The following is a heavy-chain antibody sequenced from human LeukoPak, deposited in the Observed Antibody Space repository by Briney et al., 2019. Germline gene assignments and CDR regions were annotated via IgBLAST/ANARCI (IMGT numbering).Heavy chain of an antibody. V-gene: IGHV3-23*01. Sequence: QPGGSLRLSCAASGFTFSSHAMSWVRQAPGKGLEWVSAINGSGSSTYYADSVKGRVSISRDNSKNTLYLQMNSLRVEDTALYYCARDFWDDFEYFGLWGRGTLVTVSS. CDR1: GFTFSSHA. J-gene: IGHJ2*01. D-gene: IGHD3-3*01. CDR2: INGSGSST. CDR3: ARDFWDDFEYFGL.